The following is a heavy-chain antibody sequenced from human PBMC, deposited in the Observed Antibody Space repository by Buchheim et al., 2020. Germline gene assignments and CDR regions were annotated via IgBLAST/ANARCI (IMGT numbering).Heavy chain of an antibody. J-gene: IGHJ2*01. CDR1: GGSFSGYY. CDR3: ARSYDYVWGSYRSNLGYFDL. CDR2: INHSGST. V-gene: IGHV4-34*01. D-gene: IGHD3-16*02. Sequence: QVQLQQWGAGLLKPSETLSLTCAVYGGSFSGYYWSWIRQPPGKGLEWIGEINHSGSTNYNPSLKSRVTISVDTSKNQFSLKLSSVTAADTAVYYCARSYDYVWGSYRSNLGYFDLWGRGTL.